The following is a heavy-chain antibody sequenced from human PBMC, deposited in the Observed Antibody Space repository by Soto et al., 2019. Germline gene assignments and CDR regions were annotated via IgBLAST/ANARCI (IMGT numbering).Heavy chain of an antibody. J-gene: IGHJ6*02. Sequence: ASVKVSCKASGYIFTNYYVHWVRQAPGQGLEWMGVINPTDGTTTYTNYAQKFQGRVTLTRDTSTSTVYMDLSSLTSEDTAVYYCARGGGGSYPETDYGMDVWGQGTTVTISS. CDR1: GYIFTNYY. CDR2: INPTDGTT. CDR3: ARGGGGSYPETDYGMDV. D-gene: IGHD1-26*01. V-gene: IGHV1-46*01.